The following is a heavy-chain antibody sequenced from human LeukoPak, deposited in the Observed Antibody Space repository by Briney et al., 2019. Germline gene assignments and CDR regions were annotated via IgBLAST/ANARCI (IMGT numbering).Heavy chain of an antibody. CDR1: GFTFSSYG. CDR2: ISSSSSYI. Sequence: GGSLRLSCAASGFTFSSYGMSWVRQAPGKGLEWVSSISSSSSYIYYADSVKGRFTISRDNAKNSLYLQMNSLRAEDTAVYYCARGRRCTNGVCYVDYWGQGTLVTVSS. D-gene: IGHD2-8*01. CDR3: ARGRRCTNGVCYVDY. J-gene: IGHJ4*02. V-gene: IGHV3-21*01.